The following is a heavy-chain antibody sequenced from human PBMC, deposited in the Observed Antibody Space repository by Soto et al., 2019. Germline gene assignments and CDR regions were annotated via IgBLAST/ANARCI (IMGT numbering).Heavy chain of an antibody. CDR3: ARRKTVTTRKNPRLLEYFQH. CDR1: GYSISSGYY. J-gene: IGHJ1*01. V-gene: IGHV4-38-2*01. Sequence: NPSETLSLTCAVSGYSISSGYYWGCIRQPPGKGLEWIGEINHSGSTNYNPSLKSRVTISVDTSKNQFSLKLSSVTAADTAVYYCARRKTVTTRKNPRLLEYFQHWGQGTLVTVSS. CDR2: INHSGST. D-gene: IGHD4-17*01.